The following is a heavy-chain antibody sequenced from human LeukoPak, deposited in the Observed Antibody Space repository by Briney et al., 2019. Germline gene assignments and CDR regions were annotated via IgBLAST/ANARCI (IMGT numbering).Heavy chain of an antibody. CDR1: GFTFSNAW. Sequence: GGSLRLSCAASGFTFSNAWMNWVRQAPGKGQEWVGRIKSKTDGGTTDYAAPVKGRFTISSGDSKNTLYLQMNSLKTEDTAVYFCTTGGGYYYDSSGYYWGQGTLVTVSS. CDR3: TTGGGYYYDSSGYY. D-gene: IGHD3-22*01. V-gene: IGHV3-15*07. J-gene: IGHJ4*02. CDR2: IKSKTDGGTT.